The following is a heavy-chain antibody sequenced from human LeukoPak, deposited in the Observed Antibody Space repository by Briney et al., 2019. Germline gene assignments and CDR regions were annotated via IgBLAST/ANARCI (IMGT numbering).Heavy chain of an antibody. V-gene: IGHV4-34*01. D-gene: IGHD3-22*01. J-gene: IGHJ4*02. CDR3: ARDPYDSSGSFDY. CDR1: GGSFSGYY. Sequence: KPSETLSLTCAVYGGSFSGYYWSWIRQPPGKGLEWIGEINHSGSTNYNPSLKSRVTISVDTSKNQFSLKLSSVTAADTAVYYCARDPYDSSGSFDYWGQGTLVTVSS. CDR2: INHSGST.